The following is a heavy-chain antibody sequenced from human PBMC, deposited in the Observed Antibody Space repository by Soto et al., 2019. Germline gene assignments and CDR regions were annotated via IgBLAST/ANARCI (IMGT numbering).Heavy chain of an antibody. D-gene: IGHD3-3*01. J-gene: IGHJ6*02. Sequence: LRLSCAASGFTFSSYWMSWVRQAPGKGLEWVANIKQDGSEKYYVDSVKGRFTISRDNAKNSLYLQMNSLRAEDTAVYYCARDRRFLEWLDPSYYYYGMDVWGQGTRVTVSS. CDR2: IKQDGSEK. V-gene: IGHV3-7*01. CDR1: GFTFSSYW. CDR3: ARDRRFLEWLDPSYYYYGMDV.